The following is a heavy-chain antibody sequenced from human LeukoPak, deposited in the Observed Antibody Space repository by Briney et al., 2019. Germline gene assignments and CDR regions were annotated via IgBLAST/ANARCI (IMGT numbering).Heavy chain of an antibody. D-gene: IGHD3-3*01. CDR2: ISRSGGSN. J-gene: IGHJ3*02. CDR1: GFTFSSYA. Sequence: PGGSLRLSCAASGFTFSSYAMSWVRQAPGKGLEWVSAISRSGGSNYYASSVKGRFTISRDNSNNTLYLQMNSLRADATAVYYCAKGKAIFGVVITDAFDIWGQGTMVTVSS. CDR3: AKGKAIFGVVITDAFDI. V-gene: IGHV3-23*01.